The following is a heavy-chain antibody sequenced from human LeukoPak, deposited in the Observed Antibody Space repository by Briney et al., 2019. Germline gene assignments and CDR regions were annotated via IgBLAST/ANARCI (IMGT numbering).Heavy chain of an antibody. CDR2: INSDGSST. Sequence: GGSLRLSCAASGCTFSSYWMDWVRQAPGKGLVWVSRINSDGSSTSYADSVKGRFTIYRENAKNTLYLQMNSLRAEDMAVYYCARHGGYCGGDCHDAFDIWGQGTMVTVSS. CDR3: ARHGGYCGGDCHDAFDI. CDR1: GCTFSSYW. V-gene: IGHV3-74*01. D-gene: IGHD2-21*02. J-gene: IGHJ3*02.